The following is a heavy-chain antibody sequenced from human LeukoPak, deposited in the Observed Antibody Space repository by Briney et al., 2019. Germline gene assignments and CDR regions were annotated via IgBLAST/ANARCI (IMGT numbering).Heavy chain of an antibody. CDR3: ATLNCAGDCYYYYGLVV. CDR1: GFSFSTSS. D-gene: IGHD2-21*02. J-gene: IGHJ6*02. CDR2: ISSTSSYI. V-gene: IGHV3-21*01. Sequence: PGGSLRLSCAASGFSFSTSSMNWVRQAPGQGLEWVSSISSTSSYIYYADSLKGRFTISRDNAKNSLYLQMNSLRAEDTAVYYCATLNCAGDCYYYYGLVVWGQGTTVTVSS.